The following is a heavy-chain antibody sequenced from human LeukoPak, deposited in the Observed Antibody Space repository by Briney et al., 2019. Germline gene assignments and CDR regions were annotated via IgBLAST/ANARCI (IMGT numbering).Heavy chain of an antibody. Sequence: TGGSLRLSCAASGFNFSAYSMNWVRQAPGKGLEWVSSITSGDFVYFADALKGRFTISRDNAKSSLYLEMNSLRADDTAVYYCARGGFNMVRGVIIPSNSYFYYMDIGGKGTTVTVSS. V-gene: IGHV3-69-1*01. CDR3: ARGGFNMVRGVIIPSNSYFYYMDI. CDR2: ITSGDFV. J-gene: IGHJ6*03. D-gene: IGHD3-10*01. CDR1: GFNFSAYS.